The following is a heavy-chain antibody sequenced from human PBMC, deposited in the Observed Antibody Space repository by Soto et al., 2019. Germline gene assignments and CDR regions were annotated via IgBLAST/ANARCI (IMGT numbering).Heavy chain of an antibody. D-gene: IGHD1-26*01. J-gene: IGHJ6*02. CDR2: IYYSGST. Sequence: SETLSLTCTVSGGSISSYYWSWIRQPPGKGLEWIGYIYYSGSTNYNPSLKSRVTISVDTSKNQFSLKLSSVTAADTAVYYCARGYSGYIPYYYYYGMDVWGQGTTVTVSS. CDR1: GGSISSYY. CDR3: ARGYSGYIPYYYYYGMDV. V-gene: IGHV4-59*01.